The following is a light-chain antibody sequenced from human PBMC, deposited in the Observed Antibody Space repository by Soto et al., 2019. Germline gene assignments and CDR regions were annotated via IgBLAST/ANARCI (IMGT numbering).Light chain of an antibody. Sequence: EILFTQSPATPSLSPGERATLSCRASQSVGSSIAWYRQRPGQTPTLLIYSASTRATGIPARFSGSGSGTEFTLTISSLQSEDAAVYYCQQYTNWPPITFGQGTRLEIK. CDR1: QSVGSS. CDR3: QQYTNWPPIT. V-gene: IGKV3-15*01. J-gene: IGKJ5*01. CDR2: SAS.